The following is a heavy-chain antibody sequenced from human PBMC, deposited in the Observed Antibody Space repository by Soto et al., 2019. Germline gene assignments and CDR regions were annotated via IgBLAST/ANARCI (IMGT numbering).Heavy chain of an antibody. Sequence: SETLSLTCAVSGGSISSSNWWSWVRQPPGKGLEWIGEIYHSGSTNYNPSLKSRVTISVDKSKNQFSLKLSSVTAADTAVYYCARVGVLRFLEWSGYGMDVWGQGTTVTVSS. CDR1: GGSISSSNW. J-gene: IGHJ6*02. V-gene: IGHV4-4*02. D-gene: IGHD3-3*01. CDR2: IYHSGST. CDR3: ARVGVLRFLEWSGYGMDV.